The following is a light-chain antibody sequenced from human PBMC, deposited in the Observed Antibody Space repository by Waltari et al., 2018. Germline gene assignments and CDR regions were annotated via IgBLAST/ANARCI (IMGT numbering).Light chain of an antibody. V-gene: IGLV2-14*01. CDR1: SSDLGTYNY. CDR2: DVS. Sequence: QSALTQPASVSGAPGQSITISCTGTSSDLGTYNYVSWYQQHPGKAPKLMIYDVSQRPSGVSNRFSGSKSGNTASLTISGLQAEDEADYYCCSYTSTSTFVFGTGTKVTVL. J-gene: IGLJ1*01. CDR3: CSYTSTSTFV.